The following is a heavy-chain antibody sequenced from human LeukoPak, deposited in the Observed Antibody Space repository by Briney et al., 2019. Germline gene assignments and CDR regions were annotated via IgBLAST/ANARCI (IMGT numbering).Heavy chain of an antibody. CDR1: GFAFSNYW. V-gene: IGHV3-7*04. J-gene: IGHJ4*02. D-gene: IGHD1-7*01. Sequence: GGALSLSCAASGFAFSNYWMSWVRQAPGKGLEWVANIKQDGSEKDFVDSVKGRFTISRDNAKNSLYLQMNSLRAEDTAVYYCARGYGTYGYWGQGTLVTVSS. CDR2: IKQDGSEK. CDR3: ARGYGTYGY.